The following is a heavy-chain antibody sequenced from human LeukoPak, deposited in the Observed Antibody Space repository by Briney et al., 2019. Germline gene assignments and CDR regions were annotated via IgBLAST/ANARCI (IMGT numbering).Heavy chain of an antibody. D-gene: IGHD3-9*01. CDR2: IYYSGST. CDR3: AREGYDILTGSLSYYFDY. Sequence: SETLSLTCTVSGGSISSYYWSWIRQPPGKGLEWIGYIYYSGSTNYNPSLKSRVTISVDTSKNQFPLKLSSVTAADTAVYYCAREGYDILTGSLSYYFDYWGQGTLVTVSS. CDR1: GGSISSYY. V-gene: IGHV4-59*01. J-gene: IGHJ4*02.